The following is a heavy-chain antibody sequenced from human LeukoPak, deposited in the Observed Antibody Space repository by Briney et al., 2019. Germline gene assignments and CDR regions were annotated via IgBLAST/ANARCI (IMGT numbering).Heavy chain of an antibody. D-gene: IGHD3-22*01. CDR2: IKQDGSEK. CDR1: GFTFSDSW. CDR3: ARVPYYFDTSVYFLDY. V-gene: IGHV3-7*01. J-gene: IGHJ4*02. Sequence: GGSLRLSCAASGFTFSDSWMIWVRQAPGKGLEWVANIKQDGSEKYYVDSVKGRFTISRDNAKNSLYLQMNSLRAEDTAVYYCARVPYYFDTSVYFLDYWGQGTLVTVSS.